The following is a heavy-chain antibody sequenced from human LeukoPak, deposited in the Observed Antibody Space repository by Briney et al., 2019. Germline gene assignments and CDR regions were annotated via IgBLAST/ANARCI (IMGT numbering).Heavy chain of an antibody. J-gene: IGHJ5*02. CDR1: GYTFTGYY. CDR3: ARVRCSSTSCPHNWFDP. Sequence: ASVKDSCKASGYTFTGYYMHWVRQAPGRGVEWMGRINPNSGGTNYAQKFQGRVTMTRDTSISTAYMELSRLRSDDTAVYYCARVRCSSTSCPHNWFDPWGQGTLVTVSS. D-gene: IGHD2-2*01. CDR2: INPNSGGT. V-gene: IGHV1-2*06.